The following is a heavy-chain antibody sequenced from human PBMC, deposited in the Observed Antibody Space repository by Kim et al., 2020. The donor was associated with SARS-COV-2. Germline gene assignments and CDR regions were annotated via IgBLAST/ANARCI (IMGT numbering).Heavy chain of an antibody. V-gene: IGHV4-59*01. Sequence: SETLSLTCTVSGGSISSYYWSWIRQPPGKGLEWIGYIYYSGSTNYNPSLKSRVTISVDTSKNQFSLKLSSVTAADTAVYYCARAGDDILVVPAAMDWFDPWGQGTLVTVSS. J-gene: IGHJ5*02. CDR1: GGSISSYY. D-gene: IGHD2-2*01. CDR3: ARAGDDILVVPAAMDWFDP. CDR2: IYYSGST.